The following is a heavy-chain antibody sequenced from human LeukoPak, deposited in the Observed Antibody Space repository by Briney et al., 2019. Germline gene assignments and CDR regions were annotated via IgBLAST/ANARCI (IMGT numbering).Heavy chain of an antibody. D-gene: IGHD1-26*01. J-gene: IGHJ4*02. CDR1: GYTFTSYY. V-gene: IGHV1-46*01. CDR3: ARLGIMGAFGY. Sequence: ASVKVSCKASGYTFTSYYMHCVRHAPGPGLECMGIINPSGGSTSYAQKFQGRVTMTRDMSTSTVYMELSSLRSEDTAVYYCARLGIMGAFGYWGQGTLVTVSS. CDR2: INPSGGST.